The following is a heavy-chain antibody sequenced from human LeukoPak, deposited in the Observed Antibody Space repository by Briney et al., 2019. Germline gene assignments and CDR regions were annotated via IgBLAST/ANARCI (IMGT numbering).Heavy chain of an antibody. CDR2: INHSGST. CDR1: GGSFSGYY. V-gene: IGHV4-34*01. CDR3: ARRTRYYDILTGYNWFDP. Sequence: SETLSLTCAVYGGSFSGYYWSWIRQPPGKGLEWIGEINHSGSTNYNPSLKSRVTISVDTSKNQFSLKLSSVTAADTAVYYCARRTRYYDILTGYNWFDPWGQGTLVTVSS. J-gene: IGHJ5*02. D-gene: IGHD3-9*01.